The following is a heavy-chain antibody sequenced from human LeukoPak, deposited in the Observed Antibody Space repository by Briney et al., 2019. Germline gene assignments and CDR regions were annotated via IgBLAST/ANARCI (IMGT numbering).Heavy chain of an antibody. CDR2: MNPNSGNT. CDR3: ARTRFLESGFDP. V-gene: IGHV1-8*01. Sequence: ASVKVSCKASGYTFTSYDINWVRQATGHGLEWMGWMNPNSGNTGYAQKFQGRVTMTRNTSISTAYMELSSLRSEDTAVYYCARTRFLESGFDPWGQGTLVTVSS. D-gene: IGHD3-3*01. J-gene: IGHJ5*02. CDR1: GYTFTSYD.